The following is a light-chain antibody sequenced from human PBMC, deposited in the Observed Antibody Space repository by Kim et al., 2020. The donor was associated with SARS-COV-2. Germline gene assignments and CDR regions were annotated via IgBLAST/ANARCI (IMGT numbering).Light chain of an antibody. J-gene: IGKJ1*01. CDR1: QSIGSW. V-gene: IGKV1-5*03. CDR3: QQYNSNSRT. Sequence: DIQMTQSPSALSASVGDRVTITCRASQSIGSWLAWYQQKPEKAPKLLIYKASSLESGVPSRFSGSGSGTEFTLTISSLQPDDFATYYCQQYNSNSRTFGQGTKVEIK. CDR2: KAS.